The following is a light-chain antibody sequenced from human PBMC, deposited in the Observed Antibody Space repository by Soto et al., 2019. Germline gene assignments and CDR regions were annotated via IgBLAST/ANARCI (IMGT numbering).Light chain of an antibody. CDR1: GSDVGDSSH. V-gene: IGLV2-11*01. CDR2: EVD. CDR3: CLSHGSLTLL. Sequence: QSALTQPRSVSGSPGKSVTISCTATGSDVGDSSHVSWYQLHPGKATKLMIYEVDNPPAGAADRFSGSKSGSTASLTISGLQDADDAEYYCCLSHGSLTLLFGGGTKLTVL. J-gene: IGLJ3*02.